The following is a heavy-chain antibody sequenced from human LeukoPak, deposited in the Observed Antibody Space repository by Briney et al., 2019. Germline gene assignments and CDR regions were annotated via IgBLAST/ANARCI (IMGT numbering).Heavy chain of an antibody. CDR1: GYTFTSYD. J-gene: IGHJ6*03. D-gene: IGHD3-22*01. V-gene: IGHV1-8*03. CDR2: MNPNSGNT. CDR3: ARGPSHDSSGYYYYYYMDV. Sequence: ASVKVSCKASGYTFTSYDSNWVRQATGQGLEWMGWMNPNSGNTGYAQKFQGRVTITRNTSISTDYMELSSLRSEDTAVYYCARGPSHDSSGYYYYYYMDVWGKGTTVTVSS.